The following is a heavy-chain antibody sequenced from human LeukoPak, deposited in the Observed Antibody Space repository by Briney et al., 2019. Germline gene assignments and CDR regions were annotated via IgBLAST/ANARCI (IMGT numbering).Heavy chain of an antibody. Sequence: PSETLSLTCTVSGGSISSYYWSWIRQPPGKGLEWIGYIYYSGSTNYNPSLKSRVTISVDTSKNQFSLKLSSVAAADTAVYYCARLGGSSSWYLPYYFDYWGQGTLVTVSS. CDR3: ARLGGSSSWYLPYYFDY. V-gene: IGHV4-59*08. CDR1: GGSISSYY. J-gene: IGHJ4*02. D-gene: IGHD6-13*01. CDR2: IYYSGST.